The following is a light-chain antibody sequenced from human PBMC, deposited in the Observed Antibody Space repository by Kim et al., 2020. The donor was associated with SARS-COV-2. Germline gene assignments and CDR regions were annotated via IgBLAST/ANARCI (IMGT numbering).Light chain of an antibody. V-gene: IGLV3-1*01. CDR3: QTWDRSSQWV. CDR2: EDN. J-gene: IGLJ3*02. Sequence: SYELTQPPSVSVPPGQTATITCSGDELGYKYACWYQQKAGQSPVLVIYEDNKRPSGIPERFSGSNSGSTATLTISGTQAMDEADYYCQTWDRSSQWVFGGGTQLTVL. CDR1: ELGYKY.